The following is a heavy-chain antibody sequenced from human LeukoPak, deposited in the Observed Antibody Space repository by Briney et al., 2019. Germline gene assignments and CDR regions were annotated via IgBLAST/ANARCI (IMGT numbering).Heavy chain of an antibody. CDR2: VSSSSSYI. CDR3: ARLYCSSTSCLSSFDY. J-gene: IGHJ4*02. CDR1: GFTFSSYS. V-gene: IGHV3-21*01. D-gene: IGHD2-2*01. Sequence: SGGSLRLSCAASGFTFSSYSMNWVRQAPGEGLEWVSSVSSSSSYIYYADSVKGRFTISRDNAKNSLYLQMNSLRAEDTAVYYCARLYCSSTSCLSSFDYWGQGTLVTVSS.